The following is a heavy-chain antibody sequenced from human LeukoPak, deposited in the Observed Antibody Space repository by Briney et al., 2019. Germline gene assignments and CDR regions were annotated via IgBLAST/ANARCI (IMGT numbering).Heavy chain of an antibody. CDR2: ISYDGSNK. J-gene: IGHJ4*02. CDR1: GFTFRFYW. Sequence: AGGSLRLSCAASGFTFRFYWMSWVRQAPGKGLEWVAVISYDGSNKYYADSVKGRFTISRDNSKNTLYLQMNSLRAEDTAVYYCARIPTGELFFDYWGQGTLVTVSS. CDR3: ARIPTGELFFDY. D-gene: IGHD1-26*01. V-gene: IGHV3-30*03.